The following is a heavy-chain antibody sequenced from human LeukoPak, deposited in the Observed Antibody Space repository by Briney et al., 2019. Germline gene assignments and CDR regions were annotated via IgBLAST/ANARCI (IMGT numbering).Heavy chain of an antibody. CDR2: ISSNGGYI. Sequence: GGSLRLSCAASGFSFSRYTMDWVRQAPGKGLERVSSISSNGGYIYYADSVKGRFTISRDNAKNSLYLQMNSLRAEDTAVYTCARDLYRRQHLGLIDAWGQGTRVTVSS. CDR3: ARDLYRRQHLGLIDA. D-gene: IGHD6-13*01. J-gene: IGHJ5*02. CDR1: GFSFSRYT. V-gene: IGHV3-21*06.